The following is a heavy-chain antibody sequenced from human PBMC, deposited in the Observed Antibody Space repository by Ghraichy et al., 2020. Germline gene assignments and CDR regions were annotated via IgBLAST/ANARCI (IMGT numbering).Heavy chain of an antibody. CDR2: ISSSGSTI. CDR1: GFTFSDHY. Sequence: GGSLRLSCAAYGFTFSDHYMSWIRQAPGMGLESVSYISSSGSTIYYADSVKGRFTISRDNAKNSLYLQMNSLRAEDTAVYYCARTPYYYEISGFYYGLDYWCQGTLVAASS. V-gene: IGHV3-11*01. CDR3: ARTPYYYEISGFYYGLDY. D-gene: IGHD3-22*01. J-gene: IGHJ4*02.